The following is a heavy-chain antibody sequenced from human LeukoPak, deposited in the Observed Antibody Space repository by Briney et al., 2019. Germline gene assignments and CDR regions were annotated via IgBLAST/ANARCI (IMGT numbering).Heavy chain of an antibody. CDR1: GGSFSGYY. CDR3: ARGRIAAAGIAGWFDP. CDR2: INRSGST. Sequence: SETLSLTCAVYGGSFSGYYWSWIRQPPGKGLEWIGEINRSGSTNYNPSLKSRVTISVDTSKNQFSLKLSSVTAADTAVYYCARGRIAAAGIAGWFDPWGQGTLVTVSS. D-gene: IGHD6-13*01. V-gene: IGHV4-34*01. J-gene: IGHJ5*02.